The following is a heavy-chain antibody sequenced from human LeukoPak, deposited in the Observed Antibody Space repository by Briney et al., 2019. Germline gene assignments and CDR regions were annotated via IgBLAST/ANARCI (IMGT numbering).Heavy chain of an antibody. CDR3: AKCPGRSAAHIYFDY. D-gene: IGHD6-13*01. J-gene: IGHJ4*02. CDR2: ISWNSGSI. CDR1: GFTFDDYA. Sequence: GRSLRLSCAASGFTFDDYAMHWVRQAPGKGLEWVSGISWNSGSIGYADSVKGRFTISRDNAKNSLYLQMNSLRPEDMALYYCAKCPGRSAAHIYFDYWGQGTLVTVSS. V-gene: IGHV3-9*03.